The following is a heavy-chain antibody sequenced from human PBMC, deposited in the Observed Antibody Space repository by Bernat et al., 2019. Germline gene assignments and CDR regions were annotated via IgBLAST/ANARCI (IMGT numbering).Heavy chain of an antibody. CDR3: AAHVGYCSSTSCDRGYNWFDP. CDR2: ISAYNGNT. CDR1: GYTFTSYG. D-gene: IGHD2-2*02. J-gene: IGHJ5*02. Sequence: QVQLVQSGAEVKKPGASVKVSCKASGYTFTSYGISWVRQAPGQGLEWMGWISAYNGNTNYAQKLQGRVTMTTDTSTSTAYMELRSLRSDDTAVYYCAAHVGYCSSTSCDRGYNWFDPWGQGTRVTVSS. V-gene: IGHV1-18*01.